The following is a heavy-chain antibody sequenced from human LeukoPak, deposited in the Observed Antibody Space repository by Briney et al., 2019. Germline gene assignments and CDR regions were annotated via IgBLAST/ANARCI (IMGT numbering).Heavy chain of an antibody. J-gene: IGHJ4*02. D-gene: IGHD3-16*01. CDR1: GYSISSGYY. CDR2: IYHSGST. CDR3: AKEGEGSISH. V-gene: IGHV4-38-2*02. Sequence: SETLSLTCTVSGYSISSGYYWGWIRQPPGKGLEWIGSIYHSGSTYYNPSFKSRVTISVDTSKNQFSLKLSSVTAADTAVYYCAKEGEGSISHWGQGTLVTVSS.